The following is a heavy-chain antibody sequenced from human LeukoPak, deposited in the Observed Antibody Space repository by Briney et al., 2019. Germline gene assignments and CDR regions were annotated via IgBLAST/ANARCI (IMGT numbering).Heavy chain of an antibody. CDR1: GGSISSYY. Sequence: TASETLSLTCTASGGSISSYYWSWIRQPAGKGLEGIGRIYTSRSTNYHPSLKSRVTISVDTSKNQFSLKLSSVTAADTAVYYCARASLYYMDVWGKGTTVTVSS. CDR2: IYTSRST. CDR3: ARASLYYMDV. V-gene: IGHV4-4*07. J-gene: IGHJ6*03.